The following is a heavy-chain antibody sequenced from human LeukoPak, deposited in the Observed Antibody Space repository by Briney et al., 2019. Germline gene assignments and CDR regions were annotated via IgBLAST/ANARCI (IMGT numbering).Heavy chain of an antibody. CDR2: IYSGGST. Sequence: GGSLRLSCAASEFSVGSNYMTWVRQAPGKGLEWVSLIYSGGSTYYADSVKGRFTISRDNSKNTLYLQMNSLRAEDTAVYYCAKAQGDYYYDSSGYYDWFDPWGQGTLVTVSS. J-gene: IGHJ5*02. CDR1: EFSVGSNY. D-gene: IGHD3-22*01. CDR3: AKAQGDYYYDSSGYYDWFDP. V-gene: IGHV3-66*01.